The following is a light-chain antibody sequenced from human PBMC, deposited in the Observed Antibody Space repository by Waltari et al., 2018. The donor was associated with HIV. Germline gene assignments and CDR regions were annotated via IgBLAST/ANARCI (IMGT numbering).Light chain of an antibody. CDR1: QSVRTY. J-gene: IGKJ4*01. Sequence: EIVLTQSPVTLSLSPGERASQSVRTYLAWYQQKPGQAPRLLIYDASNRATGIPARFSGSGSGTDFTLTISSLEPEDFAVYYCQQRSKWLTFGGGTKVEIK. V-gene: IGKV3-11*01. CDR3: QQRSKWLT. CDR2: DAS.